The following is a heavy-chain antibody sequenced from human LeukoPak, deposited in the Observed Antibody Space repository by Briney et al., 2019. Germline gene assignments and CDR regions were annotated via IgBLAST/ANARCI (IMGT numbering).Heavy chain of an antibody. J-gene: IGHJ4*02. CDR2: ISGSGGGT. CDR3: AKRGVVIRVVLVGFHKEAYYFDS. V-gene: IGHV3-23*01. D-gene: IGHD2-21*01. CDR1: GITLSNYG. Sequence: GGSLRLSCAVSGITLSNYGMSWVRQAPGNGLEWVAGISGSGGGTVYADSVKGRFTISRDNPKNTLYLQMNSLRAEDTAVYFCAKRGVVIRVVLVGFHKEAYYFDSWGQGALVTVSS.